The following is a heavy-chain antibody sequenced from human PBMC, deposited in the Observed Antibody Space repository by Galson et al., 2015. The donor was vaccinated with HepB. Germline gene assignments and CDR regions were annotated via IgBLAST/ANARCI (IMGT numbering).Heavy chain of an antibody. CDR2: ISSSSSYI. CDR3: ARDTPLRPDFDY. J-gene: IGHJ4*02. V-gene: IGHV3-21*01. D-gene: IGHD2-15*01. CDR1: GFTFSSYS. Sequence: SLRLSCAASGFTFSSYSMNWVRQAPGKGLEWVSSISSSSSYIYYADSVKGRFTISRDNAKNSLYLQMNSLRAEDTAVYYCARDTPLRPDFDYWGQGTLVTVSS.